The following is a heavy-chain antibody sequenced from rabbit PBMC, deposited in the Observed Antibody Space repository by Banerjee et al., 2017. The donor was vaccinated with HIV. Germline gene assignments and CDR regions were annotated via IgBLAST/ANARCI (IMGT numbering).Heavy chain of an antibody. CDR2: IYAGSSGTT. CDR3: ARERYGDYGFPWSL. D-gene: IGHD2-1*01. V-gene: IGHV1S40*01. J-gene: IGHJ6*01. Sequence: QSLEESGGDLVKPGASLTLTCTASGFSFSSSYYMCWVRQAPGKGLEWIACIYAGSSGTTYYASWAKGRFTISKTSSTTVTLQMTSLTAADTATYFCARERYGDYGFPWSLWGPGTLVTVS. CDR1: GFSFSSSYY.